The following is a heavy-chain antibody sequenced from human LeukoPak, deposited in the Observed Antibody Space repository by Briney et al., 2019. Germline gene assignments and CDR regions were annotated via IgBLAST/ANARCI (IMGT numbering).Heavy chain of an antibody. J-gene: IGHJ4*02. CDR1: GFSFSKHG. CDR2: ISSSGTYI. V-gene: IGHV3-21*01. CDR3: ARGSTVVVTAGPFDY. D-gene: IGHD2-21*02. Sequence: PGGSLRLSCEGSGFSFSKHGLNWVRQAPGKGLEWVSSISSSGTYIYYADALKGRFTISRDNSKNTLYLQMGSLRAEDMAVYYCARGSTVVVTAGPFDYWGQGTLVTVSS.